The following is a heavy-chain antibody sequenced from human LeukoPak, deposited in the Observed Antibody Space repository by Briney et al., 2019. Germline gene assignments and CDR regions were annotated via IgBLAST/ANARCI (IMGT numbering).Heavy chain of an antibody. V-gene: IGHV1-2*02. Sequence: ASVNVSFKSSVYTFTVYFLRWVRRAPGQGFEWMGWINPNSGGTYYTQRFQGRVTMTRDTSISTAYMELSSLRSDDTAVYYCARAQSLTAPAGTFANSWGQGTLVTVSS. CDR1: VYTFTVYF. J-gene: IGHJ4*02. D-gene: IGHD6-13*01. CDR3: ARAQSLTAPAGTFANS. CDR2: INPNSGGT.